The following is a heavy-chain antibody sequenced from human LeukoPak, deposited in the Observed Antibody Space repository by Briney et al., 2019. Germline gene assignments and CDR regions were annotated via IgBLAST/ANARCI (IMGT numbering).Heavy chain of an antibody. CDR3: ARHRAYSSSSPFDY. CDR1: GFTFSDYY. D-gene: IGHD6-6*01. J-gene: IGHJ4*02. Sequence: LRLSCAASGFTFSDYYMSWIRQAPGKGLEWIGYIYYTGSTNYNHSLKSRVTMFVDMSKNQFSLRLSSVTAADTAVYYCARHRAYSSSSPFDYWGQGTLVTVSS. CDR2: IYYTGST. V-gene: IGHV4-59*08.